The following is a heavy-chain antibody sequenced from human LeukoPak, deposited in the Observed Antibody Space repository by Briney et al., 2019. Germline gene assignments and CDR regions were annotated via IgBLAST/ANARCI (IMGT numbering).Heavy chain of an antibody. J-gene: IGHJ5*02. V-gene: IGHV3-74*01. CDR1: GFTFSKYW. D-gene: IGHD6-13*01. Sequence: TGGSLRLSCAASGFTFSKYWMHWVRQAPGKGLVWVSRINSDGSSTTYADSVKGRFTISRDNAKNTLYLQMNNLRAEDTAVYSCARDREIAAGNFFDPWGQGTLVTVSS. CDR2: INSDGSST. CDR3: ARDREIAAGNFFDP.